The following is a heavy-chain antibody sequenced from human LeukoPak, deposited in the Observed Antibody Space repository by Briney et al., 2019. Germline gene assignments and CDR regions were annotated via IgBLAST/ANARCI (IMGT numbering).Heavy chain of an antibody. V-gene: IGHV3-7*01. J-gene: IGHJ4*02. D-gene: IGHD1-14*01. CDR3: AREVWGPEY. CDR2: IKQDGSDK. CDR1: GFTFSRYW. Sequence: GGSLRLSCAASGFTFSRYWMSWVRQAPGKGLEWVGNIKQDGSDKNYMDSVKGRFTISRDNTKNSVYLQMSSLRAEDTAVYYCAREVWGPEYWGQGTLVTVSS.